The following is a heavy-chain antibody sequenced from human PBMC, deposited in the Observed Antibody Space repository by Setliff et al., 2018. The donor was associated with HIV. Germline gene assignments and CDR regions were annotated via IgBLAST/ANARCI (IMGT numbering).Heavy chain of an antibody. CDR1: GYTFTSFA. CDR2: INPNSGGT. Sequence: ASVKVSCKASGYTFTSFAIHWVRQAPGQSLEWMGWINPNSGGTNYAQSFQGRVTMTRDTSISTAYMELIRLRSDDTAVYYCARDSGTGGPGVWVDPWGQGTLVTVSS. CDR3: ARDSGTGGPGVWVDP. V-gene: IGHV1-2*02. J-gene: IGHJ5*02. D-gene: IGHD1-1*01.